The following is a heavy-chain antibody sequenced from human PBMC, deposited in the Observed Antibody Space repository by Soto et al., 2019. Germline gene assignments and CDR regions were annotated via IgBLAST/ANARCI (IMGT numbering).Heavy chain of an antibody. Sequence: QVQLQQWGAGLLKPSETLSLTCAVYGGSFSGYYWCWIRQPPGKGLEWSGEINHSGSTTYNPSLKSRGTIAVDTSKNQFSLKLSSVTAADTAVYYCARGPCIRITMIGVPAGWFDPWGQGTLVTVSS. D-gene: IGHD3-22*01. CDR2: INHSGST. CDR1: GGSFSGYY. V-gene: IGHV4-34*01. J-gene: IGHJ5*02. CDR3: ARGPCIRITMIGVPAGWFDP.